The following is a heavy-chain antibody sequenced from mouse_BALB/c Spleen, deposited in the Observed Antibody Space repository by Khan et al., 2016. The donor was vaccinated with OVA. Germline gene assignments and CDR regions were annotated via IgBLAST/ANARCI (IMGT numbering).Heavy chain of an antibody. CDR3: ASELGRYYAMDY. D-gene: IGHD4-1*01. J-gene: IGHJ4*01. CDR1: GYSITSDYA. V-gene: IGHV3-2*02. CDR2: ITNSGRT. Sequence: EVQLQESGPGLVKPSQSLSLTCTVTGYSITSDYAWNWIRQFPGNKLEWMGYITNSGRTNYNPSLKSRISITRDTTKNQFFLQLNSVPTEDTATYCCASELGRYYAMDYWGQGTSVTVSS.